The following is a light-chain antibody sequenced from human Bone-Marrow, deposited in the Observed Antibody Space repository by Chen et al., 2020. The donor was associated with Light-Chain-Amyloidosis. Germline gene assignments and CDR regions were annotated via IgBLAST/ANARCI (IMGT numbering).Light chain of an antibody. J-gene: IGLJ3*02. CDR1: NIGSTS. V-gene: IGLV3-21*02. CDR3: QVWDRSSDRPV. Sequence: SSVSVAAGQTATIACGGNNIGSTSVHWYQQTPGQAPLLVVYDDSDRPSGIPERLSGSNSGNTATLTISRVEAGDEADYYCQVWDRSSDRPVFGGGTKLTVL. CDR2: DDS.